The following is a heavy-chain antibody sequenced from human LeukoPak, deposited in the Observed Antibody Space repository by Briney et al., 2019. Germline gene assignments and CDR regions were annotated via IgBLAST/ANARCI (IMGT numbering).Heavy chain of an antibody. CDR1: GYTFTSYA. V-gene: IGHV7-4-1*02. CDR3: ANDYGSGSYPSLNY. D-gene: IGHD3-10*01. J-gene: IGHJ4*02. CDR2: INTNTGNP. Sequence: GASVKVSCKASGYTFTSYAMNWVRQAPGQGLEWMGWINTNTGNPTYAQGFTGRFVFSLDTSVSTAYLQISSLKAEDAAVYYCANDYGSGSYPSLNYWGQGTLVTVSS.